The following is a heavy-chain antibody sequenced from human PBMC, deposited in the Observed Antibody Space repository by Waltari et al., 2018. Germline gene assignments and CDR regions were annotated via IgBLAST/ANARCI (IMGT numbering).Heavy chain of an antibody. CDR1: GFTFSSYW. J-gene: IGHJ4*02. CDR3: TRGGDSSNWYPGYFDY. V-gene: IGHV3-74*01. CDR2: IRSDWSST. Sequence: EVQLVESGGGLVQPGGSLRLSCAASGFTFSSYWMHWVRQAPGKGLGWVSRIRSDWSSTTYADSVKGRFTISRDNVKNTLDLQMNSLRAEDTAVYYCTRGGDSSNWYPGYFDYWCQGTLVTVSS. D-gene: IGHD6-13*01.